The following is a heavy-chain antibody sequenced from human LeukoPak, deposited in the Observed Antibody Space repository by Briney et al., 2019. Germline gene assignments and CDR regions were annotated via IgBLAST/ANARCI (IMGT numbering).Heavy chain of an antibody. CDR2: INPNSGGT. V-gene: IGHV1-2*02. CDR1: GYTFTGYY. CDR3: ARGRPSWSYHDAFDI. Sequence: ASVKVSCKASGYTFTGYYMHWVRQAPGQGLEWMGWINPNSGGTNYAQKFQGRVTMTRDTSISTAYMELSRLRSDDTAVYYCARGRPSWSYHDAFDIWGQGTMVTVSS. J-gene: IGHJ3*02. D-gene: IGHD2-15*01.